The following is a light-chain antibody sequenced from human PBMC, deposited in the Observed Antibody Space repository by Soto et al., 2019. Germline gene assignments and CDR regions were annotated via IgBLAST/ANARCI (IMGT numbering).Light chain of an antibody. CDR3: QHYNSYSEA. V-gene: IGKV1-5*03. CDR1: QTISSW. CDR2: KAS. J-gene: IGKJ1*01. Sequence: DIQMTQSPSTLSGSVGDRVTITCRASQTISSWLAWYQQKPGKAPKLLIYKASTLKSGVPSRFSGSGSATEFSLTIRSLQPGDFAPYYCQHYNSYSEACGQGTK.